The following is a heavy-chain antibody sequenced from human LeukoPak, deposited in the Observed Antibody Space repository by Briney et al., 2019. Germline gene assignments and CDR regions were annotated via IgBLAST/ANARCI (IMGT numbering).Heavy chain of an antibody. Sequence: SETLSLTCTVSGGSISSSSYYWGWIRQPPGKGLGWIGSIYYSGSTYYNPSLKSRVTISVDTSKNQFSLKLSSVTAADTAVYYCASTIAVAGTGYYYYYGMDVWGQGTTVTVSS. CDR2: IYYSGST. J-gene: IGHJ6*02. CDR1: GGSISSSSYY. V-gene: IGHV4-39*01. CDR3: ASTIAVAGTGYYYYYGMDV. D-gene: IGHD6-19*01.